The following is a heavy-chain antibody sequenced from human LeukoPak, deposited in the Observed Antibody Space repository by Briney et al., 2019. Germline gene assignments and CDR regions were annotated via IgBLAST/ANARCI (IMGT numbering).Heavy chain of an antibody. J-gene: IGHJ4*02. V-gene: IGHV3-23*01. CDR2: VSNRDGSA. Sequence: PGGSLRLSCVASGFTFTNYGMDWVRQAPGKGLEWVSGVSNRDGSAYYADSVKGRFSVSRDNSKNTHHLQMNSLRDEDTALYYCASGMAMTGDGPFDFWGQGTRVTVSS. CDR3: ASGMAMTGDGPFDF. CDR1: GFTFTNYG. D-gene: IGHD6-19*01.